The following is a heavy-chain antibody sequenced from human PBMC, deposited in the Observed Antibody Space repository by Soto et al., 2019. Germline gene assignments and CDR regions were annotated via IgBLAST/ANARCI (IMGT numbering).Heavy chain of an antibody. CDR3: ARSLAWLQLSKGMDV. V-gene: IGHV1-69*02. CDR1: GGTFSSYT. D-gene: IGHD5-18*01. J-gene: IGHJ6*02. Sequence: QVQLVQSGAEVKKPGSSVKVSCKASGGTFSSYTISWVRQAPGQGLEWMGRIIPILGIANYAQKFQGRVTITADKSTSTAYMELSSLRSADTAVYYCARSLAWLQLSKGMDVWGQGTTVTVSS. CDR2: IIPILGIA.